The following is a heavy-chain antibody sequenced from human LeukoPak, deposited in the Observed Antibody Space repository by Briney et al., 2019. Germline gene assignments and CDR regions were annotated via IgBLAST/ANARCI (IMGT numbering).Heavy chain of an antibody. J-gene: IGHJ3*02. CDR3: ARDATSIVVAYDAFDI. V-gene: IGHV3-53*01. Sequence: GGSLRLSCAASGFTVSSNYMSWVRQAPGKGLEWVSVIYSGGSTYYADSVKGRFTISRDNAKNSLYLQMNRLRAEDTAVYYCARDATSIVVAYDAFDIWGQGTMVTVSS. CDR1: GFTVSSNY. CDR2: IYSGGST. D-gene: IGHD3-22*01.